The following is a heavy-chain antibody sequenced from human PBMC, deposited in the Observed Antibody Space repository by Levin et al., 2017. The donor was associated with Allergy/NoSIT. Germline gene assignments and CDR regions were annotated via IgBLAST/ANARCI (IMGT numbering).Heavy chain of an antibody. CDR2: IKQDGSEK. CDR3: ATYSSGYYWLSGYYYGMDV. CDR1: GFTFSSYW. V-gene: IGHV3-7*01. D-gene: IGHD3-22*01. Sequence: GGSLRLSCAASGFTFSSYWMSWVRQAPGKGLEWVANIKQDGSEKYYVDSVKGRFTISRDNAKNSLYLQMNSLRAEDTAVYYCATYSSGYYWLSGYYYGMDVWGQGTTVTVSS. J-gene: IGHJ6*02.